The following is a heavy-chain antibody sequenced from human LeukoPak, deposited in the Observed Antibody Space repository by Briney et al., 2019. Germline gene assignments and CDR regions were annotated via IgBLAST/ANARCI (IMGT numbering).Heavy chain of an antibody. J-gene: IGHJ5*02. Sequence: GGSLRLSCAASGITFSGSGMSWVRQAPGKGLEWVSTISGSGSNTHYADSVKGRFTISRDNYKNTLYLQMNSLRAEDTAVYYCAKDKLLWFGELSPWFDPWGQGTLVTVSS. V-gene: IGHV3-23*01. CDR3: AKDKLLWFGELSPWFDP. D-gene: IGHD3-10*01. CDR1: GITFSGSG. CDR2: ISGSGSNT.